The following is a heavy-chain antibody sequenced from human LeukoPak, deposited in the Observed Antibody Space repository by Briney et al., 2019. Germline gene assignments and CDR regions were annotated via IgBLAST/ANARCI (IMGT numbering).Heavy chain of an antibody. V-gene: IGHV3-7*01. J-gene: IGHJ4*02. CDR3: ARDGSPFDS. Sequence: GVSLRLSCAASGFTFSSYWMSWVRQAPGKGLEWVANINQDGSEKYYVDSVKGRFTISRDNAKKSLYLQMNSLRAEDTAVYYCARDGSPFDSWGQGTPVTVSS. CDR2: INQDGSEK. CDR1: GFTFSSYW. D-gene: IGHD6-25*01.